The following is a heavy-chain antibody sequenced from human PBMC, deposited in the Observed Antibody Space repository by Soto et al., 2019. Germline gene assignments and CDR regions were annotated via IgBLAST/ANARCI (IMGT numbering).Heavy chain of an antibody. Sequence: QMQLVQSGAEVKKPGASVKVSCKASGYTFHGYYMHWVRQAPGQRLEWMGWINPTRGATNYAQKFQGRVTMTRETSSSTAHMELRRLTSDDTAVYYCATDERVYSASEGVLYGIDDWGQGTTVTVSS. CDR1: GYTFHGYY. J-gene: IGHJ6*02. CDR3: ATDERVYSASEGVLYGIDD. V-gene: IGHV1-2*02. CDR2: INPTRGAT. D-gene: IGHD5-12*01.